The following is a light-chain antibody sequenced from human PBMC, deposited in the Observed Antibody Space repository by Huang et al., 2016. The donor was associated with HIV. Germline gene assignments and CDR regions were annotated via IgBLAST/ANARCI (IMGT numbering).Light chain of an antibody. V-gene: IGKV3-15*01. J-gene: IGKJ2*01. CDR1: QGVSYI. CDR2: GAS. Sequence: EIVMTQSPATLSVSPGERATLSCRASQGVSYILAWYQKKPGQAPRLLIYGASPRATGFPGRVSGRGSGTEFTLTISSLQSEDFAVDYCQQYNNWPSFGQGTKLEIK. CDR3: QQYNNWPS.